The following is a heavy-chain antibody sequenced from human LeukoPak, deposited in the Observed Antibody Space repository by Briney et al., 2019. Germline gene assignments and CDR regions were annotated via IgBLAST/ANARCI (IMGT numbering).Heavy chain of an antibody. Sequence: GGSLRLSCAASGFSFSSYAMSWVRQAPGKGLEWVTTITASGGSTYYADSVKGRFTISRDNSKNTLYLQINSLRAEDTALYYCAKLVLFSGTTGDLNYWGQGTLVTVSS. CDR2: ITASGGST. J-gene: IGHJ4*02. CDR1: GFSFSSYA. D-gene: IGHD1-1*01. V-gene: IGHV3-23*01. CDR3: AKLVLFSGTTGDLNY.